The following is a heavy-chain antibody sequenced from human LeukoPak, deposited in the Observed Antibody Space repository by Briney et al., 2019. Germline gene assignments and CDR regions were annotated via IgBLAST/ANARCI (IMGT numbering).Heavy chain of an antibody. CDR2: ISYDGSNK. V-gene: IGHV3-30-3*01. CDR1: GFTFSSYA. D-gene: IGHD2-15*01. Sequence: GGSLRLSCAASGFTFSSYAMHWVRQAPGKGLEWVAVISYDGSNKYYADSVKGRFTISRDNSKNTLYLQMNSLRAENTAVYYCAREKSGWQPDYWGQGALVTVSS. J-gene: IGHJ4*02. CDR3: AREKSGWQPDY.